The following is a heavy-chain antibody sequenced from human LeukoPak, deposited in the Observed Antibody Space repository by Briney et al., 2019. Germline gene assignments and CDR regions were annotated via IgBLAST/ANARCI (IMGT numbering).Heavy chain of an antibody. CDR1: GFTFRNHG. CDR2: ISWNSGSI. D-gene: IGHD5-18*01. J-gene: IGHJ6*03. V-gene: IGHV3-9*01. Sequence: GGSLRLSCTASGFTFRNHGMNWVRQAPGKGLEWVSGISWNSGSIGYADSVKGRFTISRDNAKNSLYLQMNSLRAEDTALYYCAKGGYGYYYYYMDVWGKGTTVTISS. CDR3: AKGGYGYYYYYMDV.